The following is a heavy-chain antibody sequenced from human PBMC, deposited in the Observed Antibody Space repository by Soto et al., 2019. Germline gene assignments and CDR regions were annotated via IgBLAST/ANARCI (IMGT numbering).Heavy chain of an antibody. CDR1: GGSVTNSSYY. CDR3: LSQRTSVPTQAYFDY. Sequence: SDTMSLTCAVSGGSVTNSSYYWALIRQSPGKGLEWIGSVYYRGRSYSKSSVKSRVTIPVATSKNRFSLSLNSVAASDTAVYFCLSQRTSVPTQAYFDYWGPGALVTVSS. V-gene: IGHV4-39*01. CDR2: VYYRGRS. J-gene: IGHJ4*02. D-gene: IGHD4-17*01.